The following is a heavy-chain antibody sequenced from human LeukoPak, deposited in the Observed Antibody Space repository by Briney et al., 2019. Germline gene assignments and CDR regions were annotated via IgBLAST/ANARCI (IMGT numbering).Heavy chain of an antibody. Sequence: GRSLRLSCAASGFTFSTYAIHWVRQAPGKGLEWVAVISNDGSNKYYADSVKGRFTISRDNAKNSLYLQMNSLRAEDTAVYYCARESHGDYVDYWGQGTLVTVSS. CDR2: ISNDGSNK. J-gene: IGHJ4*02. CDR1: GFTFSTYA. D-gene: IGHD4-17*01. V-gene: IGHV3-30*04. CDR3: ARESHGDYVDY.